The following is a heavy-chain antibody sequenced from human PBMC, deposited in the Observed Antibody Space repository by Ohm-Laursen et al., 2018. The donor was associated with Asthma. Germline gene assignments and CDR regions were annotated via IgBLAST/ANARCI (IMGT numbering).Heavy chain of an antibody. CDR1: GFTFSTYA. Sequence: SLRLSCAASGFTFSTYAMHWVRQAPGKGLEWVAVISYDESNKYYADSVKGRFTISRDNSKNILYLQMNNLRREDTAVYYCAREVNWNQGHFDYWGQGTLVTVSS. V-gene: IGHV3-30*04. CDR2: ISYDESNK. J-gene: IGHJ4*02. CDR3: AREVNWNQGHFDY. D-gene: IGHD1-1*01.